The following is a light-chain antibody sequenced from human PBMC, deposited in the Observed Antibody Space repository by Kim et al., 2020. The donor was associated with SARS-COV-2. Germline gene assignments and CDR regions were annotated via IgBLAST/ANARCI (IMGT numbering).Light chain of an antibody. CDR1: QSVSSSY. Sequence: EIVLTQSPGTLSLSPGERATLSCRASQSVSSSYLAWYQQKPGQAPRLLIYGASSRATGIPDRFSGSGSGTDFTLTISRLEPGDFAVYYCQQYGSSPRTFGHGTKVDIK. V-gene: IGKV3-20*01. CDR3: QQYGSSPRT. CDR2: GAS. J-gene: IGKJ1*01.